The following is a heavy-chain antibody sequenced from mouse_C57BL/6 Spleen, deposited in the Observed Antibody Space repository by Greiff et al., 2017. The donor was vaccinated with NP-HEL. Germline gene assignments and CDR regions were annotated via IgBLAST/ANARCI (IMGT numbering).Heavy chain of an antibody. CDR1: GFTFSDYY. CDR2: INYDGSST. CDR3: ARADYYGSSSWFAY. V-gene: IGHV5-16*01. Sequence: EVNVVESEGGLVQPGSSMKLSCTASGFTFSDYYMAWVRQVPEKGLEWVANINYDGSSTYYLDSLKSRFIISRDNAKNILYLQMSSLKSEDTATYYCARADYYGSSSWFAYWGQGTLVTVSA. J-gene: IGHJ3*01. D-gene: IGHD1-1*01.